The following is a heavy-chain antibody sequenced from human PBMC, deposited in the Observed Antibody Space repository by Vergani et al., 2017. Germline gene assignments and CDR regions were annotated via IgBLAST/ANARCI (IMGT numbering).Heavy chain of an antibody. D-gene: IGHD2-2*01. CDR2: ISYDGSNK. CDR3: AKDSVRVMPAALDY. Sequence: QVQLVESGGGVVQPGGSLRLSCIASGFTFRIYGMHWVRQAPGKGLEWVAVISYDGSNKYYADSVKGRFTISRDNSKNTLYLQMNSLRAEDTAVYYCAKDSVRVMPAALDYWGQGTLVTVSS. J-gene: IGHJ4*02. V-gene: IGHV3-30*18. CDR1: GFTFRIYG.